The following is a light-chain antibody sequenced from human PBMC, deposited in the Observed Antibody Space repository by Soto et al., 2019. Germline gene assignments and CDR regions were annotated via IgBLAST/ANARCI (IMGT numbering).Light chain of an antibody. Sequence: QSAPTQPSPLSGSPGQSIAPSCPGTRSDVGGYSYVSWYQQQPGKAPKLVISDVSNRPSGVSDRFSGSKSGNTASLTISGLQTEDEADYYCASYTTSSTYVFGTGTKVTVL. CDR2: DVS. J-gene: IGLJ1*01. V-gene: IGLV2-14*01. CDR3: ASYTTSSTYV. CDR1: RSDVGGYSY.